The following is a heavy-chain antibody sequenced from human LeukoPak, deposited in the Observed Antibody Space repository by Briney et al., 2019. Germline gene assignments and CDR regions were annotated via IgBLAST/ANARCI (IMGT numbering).Heavy chain of an antibody. V-gene: IGHV1-46*01. CDR1: GYSFTNYY. D-gene: IGHD3-16*01. CDR2: INPSVGST. CDR3: ARRRGEDGMDV. J-gene: IGHJ6*04. Sequence: ASVKVSCKASGYSFTNYYMHWVRQAPGQGLEWMGIINPSVGSTSYTQKFQGRVTMTRDMSTSTVYLELSRLTSEDTAVYYCARRRGEDGMDVWGKGTTVTVSS.